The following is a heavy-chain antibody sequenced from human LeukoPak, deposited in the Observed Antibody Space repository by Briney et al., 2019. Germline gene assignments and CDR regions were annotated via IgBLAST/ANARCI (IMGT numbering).Heavy chain of an antibody. J-gene: IGHJ4*02. CDR3: ARDPEGFGATYFDY. CDR2: IWYDGSDK. V-gene: IGHV3-33*07. Sequence: GGSLRLSCTASGFTFSSYGMYRVRQAPGKGLEWVAVIWYDGSDKYYADSAKGRFTISRDNSKNTLYLQMNSLRAEDTAVFYCARDPEGFGATYFDYWGQGTLVTVSS. CDR1: GFTFSSYG. D-gene: IGHD3-16*01.